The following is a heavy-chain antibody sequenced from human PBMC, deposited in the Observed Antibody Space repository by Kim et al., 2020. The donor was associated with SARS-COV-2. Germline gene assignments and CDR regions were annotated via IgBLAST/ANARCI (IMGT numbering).Heavy chain of an antibody. D-gene: IGHD3-10*01. CDR3: ARSGSDY. Sequence: ASVKVSCKASGYTFTDLYIHWVRQAPGQGLEWMGWINPNSGATNYAPRFRGRVTMTSHTSIRTAYMELNRLTSDDTAIYYCARSGSDYWGQGTLITVS. CDR1: GYTFTDLY. V-gene: IGHV1-2*02. J-gene: IGHJ4*02. CDR2: INPNSGAT.